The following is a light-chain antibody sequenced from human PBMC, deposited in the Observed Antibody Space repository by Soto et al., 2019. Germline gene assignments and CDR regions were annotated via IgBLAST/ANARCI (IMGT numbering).Light chain of an antibody. CDR3: CSYATPRL. Sequence: QSVLTQPASVSGSPGQSITISCTGTISDVGSYNLVSWYQQHPCKAPKLIIYEVSERPSGVSHRFSGSKTGNTASLTISGLQAEDEADYYCCSYATPRLFGGGTKLTVL. CDR1: ISDVGSYNL. J-gene: IGLJ2*01. CDR2: EVS. V-gene: IGLV2-23*02.